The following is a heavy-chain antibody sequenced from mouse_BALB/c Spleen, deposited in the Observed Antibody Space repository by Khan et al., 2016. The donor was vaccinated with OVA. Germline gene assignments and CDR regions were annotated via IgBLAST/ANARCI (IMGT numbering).Heavy chain of an antibody. Sequence: QVQLKESGPGLVAPSQSLSITCTVSGFSLSRYNIHWVRQPPGKGLEWLGMIWGGGGTDYNSTLKSRLSISKDNSKCQVFLKMNSLQTDDSAMYYCARAYYRYDGYYAMDYWGQGTSVTDSS. CDR3: ARAYYRYDGYYAMDY. V-gene: IGHV2-6-4*01. CDR1: GFSLSRYN. D-gene: IGHD2-14*01. J-gene: IGHJ4*01. CDR2: IWGGGGT.